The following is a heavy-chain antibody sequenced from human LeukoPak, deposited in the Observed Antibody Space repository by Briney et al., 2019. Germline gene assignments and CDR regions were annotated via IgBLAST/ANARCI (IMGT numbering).Heavy chain of an antibody. CDR1: GGTFSSYA. CDR2: IIPILGIA. D-gene: IGHD6-19*01. CDR3: ARAGSSSGRCDY. Sequence: ASVKVSCKASGGTFSSYAISWVRQAPGQGLEWMGRIIPILGIANYAQKFQGRVTITADKSTSTAYMELSSLRSEDTAVYYCARAGSSSGRCDYWGQGTLVTVSS. J-gene: IGHJ4*02. V-gene: IGHV1-69*04.